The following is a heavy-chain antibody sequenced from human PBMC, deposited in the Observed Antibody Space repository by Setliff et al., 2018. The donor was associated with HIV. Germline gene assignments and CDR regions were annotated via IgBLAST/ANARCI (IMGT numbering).Heavy chain of an antibody. V-gene: IGHV4-31*03. J-gene: IGHJ4*02. CDR1: GGSVSSGDYY. CDR2: IFYSGST. CDR3: AIYLLRFHPGYTGVAAGYYFDY. D-gene: IGHD2-15*01. Sequence: SETLSLTCTVSGGSVSSGDYYWSWIRQHPGKGPEWIGYIFYSGSTYYNPSLKSRVTISVDTSKNQFSLRLSSVTAADTALYYCAIYLLRFHPGYTGVAAGYYFDYWGQGTLVTVSS.